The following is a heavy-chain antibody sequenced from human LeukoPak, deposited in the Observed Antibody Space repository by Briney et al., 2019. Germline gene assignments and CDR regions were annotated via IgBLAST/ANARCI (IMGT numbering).Heavy chain of an antibody. CDR2: IYNSGST. J-gene: IGHJ4*02. Sequence: SETPCLTCTVSGGSISSYYWSWIRQPPGKGLEWIGYIYNSGSTNYNPSLKSRVSISIDTSKNQFSLKLSSVTAADTAVYYCARQNVKVGDPPFDFWGQGLLVTVSS. CDR1: GGSISSYY. CDR3: ARQNVKVGDPPFDF. D-gene: IGHD1-26*01. V-gene: IGHV4-59*08.